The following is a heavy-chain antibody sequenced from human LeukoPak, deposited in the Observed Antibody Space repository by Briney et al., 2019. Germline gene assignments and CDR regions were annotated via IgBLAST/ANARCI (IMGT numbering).Heavy chain of an antibody. V-gene: IGHV1-69*04. D-gene: IGHD5-12*01. CDR2: IIPILGIA. Sequence: SSVKVCCKASGGTFSSYAISWVRQAPGQGLEWMGRIIPILGIANYAQKFQGRVTITADKSTSTAYMELSSLRSEDTAVYYCARVGGYSAYDPLDYWGQGTLVTVSS. CDR3: ARVGGYSAYDPLDY. CDR1: GGTFSSYA. J-gene: IGHJ4*02.